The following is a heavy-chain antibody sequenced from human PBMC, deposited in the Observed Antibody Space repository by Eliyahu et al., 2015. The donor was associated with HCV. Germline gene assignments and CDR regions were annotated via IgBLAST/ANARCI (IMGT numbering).Heavy chain of an antibody. Sequence: DDYAMFWVRQAPGKGLEWVSGISWNSANIEYANSMGGRFIISRDNAKNSVFLEMYSLRPDDTAVYYCAKHRIFGHCSAPSCYGAFDVWGQGVLVTVSS. V-gene: IGHV3-9*01. D-gene: IGHD3-3*02. J-gene: IGHJ4*02. CDR1: DDYA. CDR2: ISWNSANI. CDR3: AKHRIFGHCSAPSCYGAFDV.